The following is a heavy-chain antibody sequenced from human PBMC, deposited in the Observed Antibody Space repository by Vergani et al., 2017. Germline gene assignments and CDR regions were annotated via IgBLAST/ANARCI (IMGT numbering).Heavy chain of an antibody. CDR2: IWYDGSNK. V-gene: IGHV3-33*01. CDR1: GFTFSSHG. J-gene: IGHJ5*01. CDR3: ARWGNEKRLDS. D-gene: IGHD1-1*01. Sequence: QVQLVESEGGVVQPGRSLTLSCVASGFTFSSHGMHWVRQAPSKGLEWVAVIWYDGSNKYYGDSVKGRFTISRDNSKNTLYLQMNSLRVEDTAVYYCARWGNEKRLDSWGQGTLVTVSS.